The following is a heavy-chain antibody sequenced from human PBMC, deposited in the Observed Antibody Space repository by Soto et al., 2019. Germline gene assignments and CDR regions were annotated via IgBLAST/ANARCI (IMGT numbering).Heavy chain of an antibody. CDR1: GFTFTSSA. D-gene: IGHD3-22*01. CDR3: AADHSYHLSYYDSSAPMDV. CDR2: IVVGSGNT. Sequence: QMQLVQSGPEVKKPGTSVKVSCKASGFTFTSSAMQWVRQARGQRLEWIGWIVVGSGNTNYAQKFQERVTITRDMSTSTAYMELSSLRSEDTAVYYCAADHSYHLSYYDSSAPMDVWGQGTTVTVSS. J-gene: IGHJ6*02. V-gene: IGHV1-58*02.